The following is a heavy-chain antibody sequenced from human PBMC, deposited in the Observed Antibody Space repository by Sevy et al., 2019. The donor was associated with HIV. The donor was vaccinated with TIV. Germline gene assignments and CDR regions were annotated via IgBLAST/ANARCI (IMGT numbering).Heavy chain of an antibody. Sequence: GGSLRLSCAASGFTFSSYGMHWVRQAPGKGLEWVAVISYDGSNKYDADSVKGRFTISRDNSKNTLYLQMNSLRAEDTAVYYCAKGQYYYDSSGYLEIYYFDYWGQGTLVTVSS. J-gene: IGHJ4*02. V-gene: IGHV3-30*18. CDR2: ISYDGSNK. CDR3: AKGQYYYDSSGYLEIYYFDY. D-gene: IGHD3-22*01. CDR1: GFTFSSYG.